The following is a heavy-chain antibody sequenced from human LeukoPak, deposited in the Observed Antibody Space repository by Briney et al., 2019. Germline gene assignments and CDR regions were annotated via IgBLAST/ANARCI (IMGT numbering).Heavy chain of an antibody. V-gene: IGHV3-21*01. CDR3: ARGVGYYYDSSGYYFDY. CDR1: GFTFSSYS. Sequence: GESLRLSCAASGFTFSSYSMNWVRQAPGKGLEWVSSISSGSSYIFYADSVKGRFTISRDNAKNSLYLQMGSLRAEDTAVYYCARGVGYYYDSSGYYFDYWGQGTLVTVSS. D-gene: IGHD3-22*01. CDR2: ISSGSSYI. J-gene: IGHJ4*02.